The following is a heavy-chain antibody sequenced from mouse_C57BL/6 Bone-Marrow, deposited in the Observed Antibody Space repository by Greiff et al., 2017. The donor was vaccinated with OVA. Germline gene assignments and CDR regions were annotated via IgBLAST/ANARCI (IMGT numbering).Heavy chain of an antibody. Sequence: EVQGVESGGGLVQPGGSLKLSCAASGFTFSDYYMYWVRQTPEKRLEWVAYISNGGGSTYYPDTVKGRFTISRDNAKNTLYLQMSRLKSEDTAMYYCARGWAYAMDYWGQGTSVTVSS. V-gene: IGHV5-12*01. D-gene: IGHD1-1*02. CDR3: ARGWAYAMDY. CDR2: ISNGGGST. CDR1: GFTFSDYY. J-gene: IGHJ4*01.